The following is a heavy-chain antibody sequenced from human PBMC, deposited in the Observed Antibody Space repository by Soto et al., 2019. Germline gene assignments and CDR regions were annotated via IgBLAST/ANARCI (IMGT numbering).Heavy chain of an antibody. J-gene: IGHJ6*02. D-gene: IGHD3-10*01. CDR2: LYDSGST. CDR3: ARENYYGSGTYFRLDV. CDR1: GDSISTYY. Sequence: QVQLQESGPGLVKPSETLSLTCTVSGDSISTYYWSWIRQPPGKGLEWIGYLYDSGSTHYNPSLKSRVTISVDTSKYQFSLKLTSVTAADTAVYYCARENYYGSGTYFRLDVWGQGTRVTVSS. V-gene: IGHV4-59*01.